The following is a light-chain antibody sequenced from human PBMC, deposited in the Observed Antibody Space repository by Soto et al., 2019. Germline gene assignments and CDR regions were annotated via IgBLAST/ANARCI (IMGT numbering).Light chain of an antibody. CDR1: SSDVGHPYNY. CDR2: KVS. Sequence: QSALTQPASVSGSPGQSITISCTGTSSDVGHPYNYVSWYQQHPGKAPKLLIFKVSNRPSGISGRFSGSKSGNTASLTISGLQAEDEADYYCAACDDRLNSWVFGGGTKLTVL. CDR3: AACDDRLNSWV. V-gene: IGLV2-14*03. J-gene: IGLJ3*02.